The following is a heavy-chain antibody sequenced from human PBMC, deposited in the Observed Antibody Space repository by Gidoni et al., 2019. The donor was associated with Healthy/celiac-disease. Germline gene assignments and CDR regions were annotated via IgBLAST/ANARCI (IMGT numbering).Heavy chain of an antibody. CDR3: ARAKGFWSGYSTDAYYYYYGMDV. J-gene: IGHJ6*02. CDR1: GGTFSSCA. V-gene: IGHV1-69*01. CDR2: IIPIFGTA. D-gene: IGHD3-3*01. Sequence: QLQLVQSGAEVKKPWSSVKVSCMASGGTFSSCAIGWVRQAPGQGLEWMGGIIPIFGTANYAQKFQGRVTITADESTSTAYMELSSLRSEDTAVYYCARAKGFWSGYSTDAYYYYYGMDVWGQGTTVTVSS.